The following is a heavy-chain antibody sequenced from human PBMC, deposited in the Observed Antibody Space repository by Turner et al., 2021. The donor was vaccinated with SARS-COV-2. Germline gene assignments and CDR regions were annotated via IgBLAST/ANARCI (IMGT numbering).Heavy chain of an antibody. CDR3: AMGCINAVCIQY. CDR2: IGSPSST. V-gene: IGHV3-21*01. J-gene: IGHJ4*02. CDR1: GLKFHNYT. Sequence: VQLVASGGGLVTPGGSLRLTCAASGLKFHNYTMTWVRQAPGKELEWVTSIGSPSSTYYADSVKGRFTLSRDNAKNALFLQMNSLRCEDTAVYYCAMGCINAVCIQYWGQGTLVTVSS. D-gene: IGHD2-8*01.